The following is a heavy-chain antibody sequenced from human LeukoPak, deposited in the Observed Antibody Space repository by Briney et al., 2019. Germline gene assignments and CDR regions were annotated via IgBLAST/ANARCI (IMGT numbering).Heavy chain of an antibody. D-gene: IGHD1-1*01. CDR1: GGSFSAYY. CDR2: INHSGST. CDR3: ARARTTGLADV. V-gene: IGHV4-34*01. Sequence: SETLSLTCAVHGGSFSAYYWSLIRQPPGKGLEWIGEINHSGSTNYNPSLKSRVTISVDTSKNQFSLKLSSVTAADTAVYYCARARTTGLADVWGQGTTVTVSS. J-gene: IGHJ6*02.